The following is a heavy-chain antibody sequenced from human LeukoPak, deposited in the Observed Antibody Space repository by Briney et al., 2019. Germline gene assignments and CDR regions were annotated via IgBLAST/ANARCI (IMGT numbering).Heavy chain of an antibody. Sequence: SSETLSLTCTVSGYSISSGYYWGWIRQPPGKGLEWIGSIYYSGGTYYNPSLKSRVTISVDTSKNQFSLNLNSVTAADTAVYYCASDRGVNYYGSGSHFDYWGQGTLVTVSS. V-gene: IGHV4-38-2*02. CDR3: ASDRGVNYYGSGSHFDY. CDR1: GYSISSGYY. J-gene: IGHJ4*02. CDR2: IYYSGGT. D-gene: IGHD3-10*01.